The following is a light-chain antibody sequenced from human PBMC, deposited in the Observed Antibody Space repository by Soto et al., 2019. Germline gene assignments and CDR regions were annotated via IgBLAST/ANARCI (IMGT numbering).Light chain of an antibody. Sequence: ELVLTQSPATLSLSPGERAPLSCRASQTISGIFFAWYQHKPGLAPRLLIYGASTRATGIPCRFSGSESGTDCTLTISSLQSEDFAVYYCQQYSNWPPWTFGQGTKVDIK. V-gene: IGKV3-15*01. CDR1: QTISGI. J-gene: IGKJ1*01. CDR2: GAS. CDR3: QQYSNWPPWT.